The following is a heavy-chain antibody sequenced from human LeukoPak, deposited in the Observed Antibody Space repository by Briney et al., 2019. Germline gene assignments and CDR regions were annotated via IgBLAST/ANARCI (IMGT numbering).Heavy chain of an antibody. CDR1: GYTLTELS. D-gene: IGHD3-9*01. J-gene: IGHJ4*02. V-gene: IGHV1-24*01. CDR2: FDPEDGET. Sequence: ASVKVSCKVSGYTLTELSMHWVRQAPGKGLEWMGGFDPEDGETIYAQKLQGRVTVTEDTSTDTAYMELSSLRSEDTAVYYCATISGQYYDTLTGPFDYWRQGTLLTVS. CDR3: ATISGQYYDTLTGPFDY.